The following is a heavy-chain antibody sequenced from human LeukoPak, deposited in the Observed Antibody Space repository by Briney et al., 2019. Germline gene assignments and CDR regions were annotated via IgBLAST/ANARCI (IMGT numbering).Heavy chain of an antibody. V-gene: IGHV4-59*01. D-gene: IGHD4-11*01. CDR3: ARGDYSNRFQR. Sequence: SETLSLTCTVSGGSISSYYWSWIRQPPGKGLEWIGYIYYSGSTNYNPSLKSRVTISVDTSKNQFSLKLSSVTAADTAVYYCARGDYSNRFQRWGQGTLVTVSS. J-gene: IGHJ1*01. CDR2: IYYSGST. CDR1: GGSISSYY.